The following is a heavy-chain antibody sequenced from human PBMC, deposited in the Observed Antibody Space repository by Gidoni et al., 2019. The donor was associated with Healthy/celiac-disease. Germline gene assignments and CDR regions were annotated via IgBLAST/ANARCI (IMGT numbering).Heavy chain of an antibody. CDR2: LYYSGST. CDR1: CGSITSGGYY. J-gene: IGHJ5*02. D-gene: IGHD6-6*01. CDR3: ASGRRSPRKFNWFDP. Sequence: QVQLQESGPGLVKPSQTLSLTCPVPCGSITSGGYYWRWIRPPPGKGLEWVGYLYYSGSTYYNPSLKSRVTISVDTSKNQFSLKLSSVTAADTAVYYCASGRRSPRKFNWFDPWGQGTLVTVSS. V-gene: IGHV4-31*03.